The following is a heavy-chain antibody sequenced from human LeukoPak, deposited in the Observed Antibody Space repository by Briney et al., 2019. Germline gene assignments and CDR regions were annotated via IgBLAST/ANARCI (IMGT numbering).Heavy chain of an antibody. J-gene: IGHJ4*02. CDR2: IYYTGST. CDR3: ARRGGSGGVFDY. D-gene: IGHD1-26*01. CDR1: GASISGGTYY. Sequence: SETLSLTCSVSGASISGGTYYWGWIRQPPGTGLEWIGSIYYTGSTYDNPSLKSRVTISVDTSKNQFSLKLSSVTAADTAVYYCARRGGSGGVFDYWGQGTLVTVSS. V-gene: IGHV4-39*01.